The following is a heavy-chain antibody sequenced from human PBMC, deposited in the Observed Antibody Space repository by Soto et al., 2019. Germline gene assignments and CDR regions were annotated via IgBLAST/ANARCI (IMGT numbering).Heavy chain of an antibody. V-gene: IGHV1-18*01. J-gene: IGHJ6*02. Sequence: ASVKVSCKASGYTFTSYGISWVRQAPGQGLEWMGWISAYNGNTNYAQKLQGRVTMTTDTSTSTAYMELRSLRSDDTAVYYCAREKRLTWNDERLCYYYYGMDVWGQGTTVTVSS. D-gene: IGHD1-1*01. CDR1: GYTFTSYG. CDR3: AREKRLTWNDERLCYYYYGMDV. CDR2: ISAYNGNT.